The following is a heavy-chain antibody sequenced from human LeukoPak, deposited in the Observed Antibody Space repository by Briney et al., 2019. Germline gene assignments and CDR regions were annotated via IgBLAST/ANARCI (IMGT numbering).Heavy chain of an antibody. J-gene: IGHJ4*02. D-gene: IGHD4-11*01. V-gene: IGHV1-46*01. CDR1: GYTFTSYY. CDR2: INPSGGST. CDR3: ARSLAYYSNYQYYFDY. Sequence: GASVKVSCKASGYTFTSYYMHWVRQAPGQGLEWMGTINPSGGSTSYAQKFQGRVTMTRDTSTSTVYMELSSLRSEDTAVYYCARSLAYYSNYQYYFDYWGQGTLVTVSS.